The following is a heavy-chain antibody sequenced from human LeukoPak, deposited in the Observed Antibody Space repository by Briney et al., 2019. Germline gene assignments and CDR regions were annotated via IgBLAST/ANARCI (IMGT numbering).Heavy chain of an antibody. Sequence: SETLSLTCTVSGGSITSGIYYWTWIRQPAGKGLEWIGRIYTSGSTNYNPSLKSRVTISVDTSKNQFSLKLTSVTAADTAVYYCAGEFAYWGQGTLVSVSS. CDR3: AGEFAY. CDR1: GGSITSGIYY. V-gene: IGHV4-61*02. J-gene: IGHJ4*02. CDR2: IYTSGST.